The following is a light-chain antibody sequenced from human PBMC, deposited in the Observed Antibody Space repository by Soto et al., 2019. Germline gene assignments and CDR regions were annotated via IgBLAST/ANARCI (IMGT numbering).Light chain of an antibody. CDR3: HQYGSSQRT. V-gene: IGKV3-20*01. J-gene: IGKJ1*01. Sequence: EIVLTQSPGTLSLSPGERATLSCRASQSVSSSYLAWYQQKPGQAPRLLIYGASSRATGIPDRFSGSGSGTDFTLIISRLEPEDFAVYYCHQYGSSQRTFGQGTKVEIK. CDR1: QSVSSSY. CDR2: GAS.